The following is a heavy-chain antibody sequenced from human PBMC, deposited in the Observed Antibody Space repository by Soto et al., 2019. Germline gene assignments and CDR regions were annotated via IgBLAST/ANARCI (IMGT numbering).Heavy chain of an antibody. D-gene: IGHD6-13*01. V-gene: IGHV3-30-3*01. J-gene: IGHJ4*02. CDR2: ISYDGSNK. CDR1: GFTFSSYA. Sequence: QVQLVESGGGVVQPGRSLRLSCAASGFTFSSYATHWVRQAPGKGLEWVAVISYDGSNKYYADSVKGRFTISRDNSKNTLYLQMNSLRAEDTAVYYCARVLGAAAGTYFDYWGQGTLVTVSS. CDR3: ARVLGAAAGTYFDY.